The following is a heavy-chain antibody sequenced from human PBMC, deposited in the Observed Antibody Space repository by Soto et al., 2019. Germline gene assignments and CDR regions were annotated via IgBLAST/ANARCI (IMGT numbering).Heavy chain of an antibody. J-gene: IGHJ4*02. V-gene: IGHV3-30*18. CDR1: GFTFSSYG. D-gene: IGHD4-17*01. Sequence: PGGSLRLSCAASGFTFSSYGMHWVRQAPGKGLEWVAVISYDGSNKYYADSVKGRFTISRDNSKNTLYLQMNSLRAEDTAVYYCAKDLYDHGDYGTLDYWGQGTLVTVSS. CDR2: ISYDGSNK. CDR3: AKDLYDHGDYGTLDY.